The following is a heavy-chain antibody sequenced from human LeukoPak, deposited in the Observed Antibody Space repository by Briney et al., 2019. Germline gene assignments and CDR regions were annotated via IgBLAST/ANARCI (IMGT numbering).Heavy chain of an antibody. CDR1: GFTFSSYG. CDR3: ANYCSGGSCYSDYYYYGMDV. Sequence: GGSLRLSCAASGFTFSSYGMHWVRQAPGKGLEWVAFIRYDGSNKYYADSVKGRFTISRDNSKNTLYLQMNSLRAEDTAVYYCANYCSGGSCYSDYYYYGMDVWGQGTTVTVSS. J-gene: IGHJ6*02. CDR2: IRYDGSNK. V-gene: IGHV3-30*02. D-gene: IGHD2-15*01.